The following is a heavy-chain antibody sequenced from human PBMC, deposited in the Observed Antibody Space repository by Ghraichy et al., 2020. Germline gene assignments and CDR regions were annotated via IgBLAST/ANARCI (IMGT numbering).Heavy chain of an antibody. V-gene: IGHV3-11*01. J-gene: IGHJ6*02. CDR1: GIAFSDSY. Sequence: GGSLRLSCAASGIAFSDSYMSWIRQAPGKGLEWVSYIRSNGNTIYYADSVKGRFSISRDNAKKSVYLQMNSLRAEDTAVYYCARGHYGLDVWGQGTTVTVSS. CDR3: ARGHYGLDV. CDR2: IRSNGNTI.